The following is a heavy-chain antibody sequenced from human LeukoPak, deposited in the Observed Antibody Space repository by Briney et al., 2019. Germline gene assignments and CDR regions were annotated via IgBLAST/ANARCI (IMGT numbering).Heavy chain of an antibody. V-gene: IGHV3-30-3*01. J-gene: IGHJ4*02. D-gene: IGHD2-2*01. CDR2: ISYDGSNK. CDR1: GSTFSSYS. Sequence: PGRSLRLSCAVSGSTFSSYSMHCVRQAPGKVMEWVAVISYDGSNKYYTDSVKGRFTISRDNSKNTMYLQMNSLRDEDTAVYYCAREGQSCSSTSCYLLFDYWGQGTLVTVSS. CDR3: AREGQSCSSTSCYLLFDY.